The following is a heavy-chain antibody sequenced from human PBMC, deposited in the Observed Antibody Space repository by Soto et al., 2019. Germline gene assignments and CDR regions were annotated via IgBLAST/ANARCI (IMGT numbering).Heavy chain of an antibody. Sequence: GXSVKVSFEECGGGFSIDPGGCVRQAPGQGLEWMGRIIPILGIANYAQKFQGRVTITADKSTSTAYMELSSLRSEDTAVYYCASTNGDSYFDLWGRGTLVNVSS. V-gene: IGHV1-69*02. CDR3: ASTNGDSYFDL. CDR2: IIPILGIA. J-gene: IGHJ2*01. D-gene: IGHD4-17*01. CDR1: GGGFSIDP.